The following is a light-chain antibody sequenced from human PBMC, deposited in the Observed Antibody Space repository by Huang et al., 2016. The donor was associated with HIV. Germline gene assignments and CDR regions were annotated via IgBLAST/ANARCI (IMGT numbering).Light chain of an antibody. J-gene: IGKJ1*01. V-gene: IGKV3-15*01. Sequence: EIVMTQSPATLSLSPGERATLSCRASQRIGTNLAWYQQNPGQAPRLLIYGGSTRASGIPDRFSGSGSGTEFTLTIYSMQAVDFAVYYCQQYQVWPPATFGQGTRVEIK. CDR2: GGS. CDR1: QRIGTN. CDR3: QQYQVWPPAT.